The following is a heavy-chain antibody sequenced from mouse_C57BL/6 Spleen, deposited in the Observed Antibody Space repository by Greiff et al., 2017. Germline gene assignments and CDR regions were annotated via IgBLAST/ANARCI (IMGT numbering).Heavy chain of an antibody. CDR2: IYPGDGDT. J-gene: IGHJ2*01. V-gene: IGHV1-80*01. CDR3: ARGGITSSYFDY. Sequence: VQGVESGAELVKPGASVQISCKASGYAFSSYWMNWVKQRPGKGLEWIGQIYPGDGDTNYNGKFKGKATLTADKSSSTAYMQLSSLTSEDSAVYFCARGGITSSYFDYWGQGTTLTVSS. CDR1: GYAFSSYW. D-gene: IGHD2-4*01.